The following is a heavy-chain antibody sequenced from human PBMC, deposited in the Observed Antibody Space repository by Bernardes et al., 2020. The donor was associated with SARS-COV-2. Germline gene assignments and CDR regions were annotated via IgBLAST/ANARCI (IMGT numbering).Heavy chain of an antibody. CDR3: AVVKYSSGWYMGYFDY. V-gene: IGHV5-51*01. D-gene: IGHD6-13*01. CDR1: GYSFTSYW. J-gene: IGHJ4*02. Sequence: GESLKISCKGSGYSFTSYWIGWVRQMPGKGLEWMGIIYPGDSETRYSPSFQGQVTISVDKSITTAYLQWSSLKASDTAMYYCAVVKYSSGWYMGYFDYWGQGTLVTV. CDR2: IYPGDSET.